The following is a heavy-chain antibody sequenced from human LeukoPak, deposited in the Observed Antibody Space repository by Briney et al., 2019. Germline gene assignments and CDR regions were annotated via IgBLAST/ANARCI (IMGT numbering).Heavy chain of an antibody. CDR1: GYSINSGYY. J-gene: IGHJ4*02. V-gene: IGHV4-38-2*02. D-gene: IGHD2-8*01. CDR2: IHTSGST. Sequence: SETLSLTCTVSGYSINSGYYWGWIRQPPGKGLEWIGYIHTSGSTYYNPSLKSRVTMSVDTSKNQISLRLSSVTAADTAVYYCVRPGQSSWWVYFNYWGQGTVVTVSS. CDR3: VRPGQSSWWVYFNY.